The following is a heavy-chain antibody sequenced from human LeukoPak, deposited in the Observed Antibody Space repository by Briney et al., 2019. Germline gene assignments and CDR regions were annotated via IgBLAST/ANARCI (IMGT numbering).Heavy chain of an antibody. J-gene: IGHJ4*02. Sequence: GGSLRLSCAASGFTFSSYAMSWVRQAPGKGLEWVSAISGSGGSTYYADSVKGRFTISRDNSKNTLYLQMNSLRAEDTAVYYCSKDVDYYDSSFDFDYWGEGTLVTVSS. D-gene: IGHD3-22*01. CDR2: ISGSGGST. CDR1: GFTFSSYA. V-gene: IGHV3-23*01. CDR3: SKDVDYYDSSFDFDY.